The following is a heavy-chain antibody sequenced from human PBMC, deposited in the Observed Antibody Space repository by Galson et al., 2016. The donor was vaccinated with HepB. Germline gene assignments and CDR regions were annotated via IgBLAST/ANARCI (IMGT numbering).Heavy chain of an antibody. D-gene: IGHD2-2*01. Sequence: QSGAEVKKPGESLKISCQASGYTFSNSWIGWVRQMPGKGLGWMGIIYPGDSDTTYSPSFQGHVPIPADKSNNTAYLQWTSLKASDSAIYFCARHPRTTMPDYWGQGTLVTVSS. J-gene: IGHJ4*02. CDR3: ARHPRTTMPDY. V-gene: IGHV5-51*01. CDR1: GYTFSNSW. CDR2: IYPGDSDT.